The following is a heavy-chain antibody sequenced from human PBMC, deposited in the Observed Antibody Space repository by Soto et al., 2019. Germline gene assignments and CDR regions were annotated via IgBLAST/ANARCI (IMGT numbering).Heavy chain of an antibody. CDR1: GGSISSGAYY. Sequence: QVQLQESGPGLVKPSQTLSLTCTVSGGSISSGAYYCSWIRQHPGKGLEWIGYIYYSGSTYYNPPHKSRATISIDTSKHQFSLKLSSVTAADTAGYYSAIYHSSGSRGIQHWRQGTLVTVSS. D-gene: IGHD3-22*01. CDR2: IYYSGST. CDR3: AIYHSSGSRGIQH. J-gene: IGHJ1*01. V-gene: IGHV4-31*03.